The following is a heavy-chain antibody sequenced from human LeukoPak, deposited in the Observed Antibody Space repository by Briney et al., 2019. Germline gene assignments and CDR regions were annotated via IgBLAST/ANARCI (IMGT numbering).Heavy chain of an antibody. CDR1: GFTFSSYS. CDR3: ARVVGDYNGLFDY. V-gene: IGHV3-21*04. Sequence: GGYLRLSCAASGFTFSSYSMNWVRQAPGKGLEWVSSISSSSSYIYYADSVKGRFTISRDNAKNSLYLQMNSLRAEDTAVYYCARVVGDYNGLFDYWGQGTLVTVSS. CDR2: ISSSSSYI. J-gene: IGHJ4*02. D-gene: IGHD3-16*01.